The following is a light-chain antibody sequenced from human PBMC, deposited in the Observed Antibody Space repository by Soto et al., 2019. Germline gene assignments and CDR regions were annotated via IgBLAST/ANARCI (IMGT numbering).Light chain of an antibody. Sequence: IQMTQSPSSLSASVGDRVSITCRASQNISNFLNWYQQKPGKAPNLLIYAASSLQSGVPSRFSGGGSGTDFTLTISSLQLEDFATYYCQQGYTTPYTFGQGTKLEIK. CDR1: QNISNF. CDR3: QQGYTTPYT. CDR2: AAS. J-gene: IGKJ2*01. V-gene: IGKV1-39*01.